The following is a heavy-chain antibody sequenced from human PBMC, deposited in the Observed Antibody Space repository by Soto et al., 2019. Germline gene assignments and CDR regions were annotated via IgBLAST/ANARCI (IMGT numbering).Heavy chain of an antibody. CDR3: ARSTVTTTVTTHYYYGMDV. CDR2: INHSGST. J-gene: IGHJ6*02. V-gene: IGHV4-34*01. D-gene: IGHD4-17*01. Sequence: PSETLSLTCAVYGGSFSGYYWSWIRQPPGKGLEWIGEINHSGSTNYNPSLKSRVTISVDTSKNQFSLKLSSVTAADTAVYYCARSTVTTTVTTHYYYGMDVWGQGTTVTVSS. CDR1: GGSFSGYY.